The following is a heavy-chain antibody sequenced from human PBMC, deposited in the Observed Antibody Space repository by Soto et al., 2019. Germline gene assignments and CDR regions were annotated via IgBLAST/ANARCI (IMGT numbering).Heavy chain of an antibody. J-gene: IGHJ6*02. CDR3: ARGGALHMATINYYCYYGMDV. Sequence: GESLKISCKGSGYSFTSYWIGWVRQMPGKGLEWMGIIYPGDSDTRYSPSFQGQVTISADKSISTAYLQWSSLKASDTAMYYCARGGALHMATINYYCYYGMDVWGQGTTVTVS. D-gene: IGHD5-12*01. CDR1: GYSFTSYW. V-gene: IGHV5-51*01. CDR2: IYPGDSDT.